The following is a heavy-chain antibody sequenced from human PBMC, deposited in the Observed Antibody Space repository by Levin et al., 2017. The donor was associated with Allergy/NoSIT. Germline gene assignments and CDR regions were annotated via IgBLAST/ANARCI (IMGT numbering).Heavy chain of an antibody. D-gene: IGHD2-15*01. CDR3: AKEYVVVVAATDVWHV. J-gene: IGHJ6*04. CDR1: GFTFSNYA. CDR2: ISGSGGST. Sequence: LSLTCAASGFTFSNYAMSWVRQAPGKGLEWVSAISGSGGSTYYADSVKGRFTISRDNSKNTLYLQMNILRAEDTAVYYCAKEYVVVVAATDVWHVWGKGTTVTVSS. V-gene: IGHV3-23*01.